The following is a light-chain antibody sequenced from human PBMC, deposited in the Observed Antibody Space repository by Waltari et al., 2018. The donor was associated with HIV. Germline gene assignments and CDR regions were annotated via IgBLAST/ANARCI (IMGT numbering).Light chain of an antibody. Sequence: EILMTQSPATLSVSPGERATLSCRASQSITNNLAWYQQKPGQAPRLLIYGASTGATGVPARFSGSGSGTEFTLTISSLQSEDFAVYYCQQYNNWPGITFGPGTKVDIK. CDR3: QQYNNWPGIT. J-gene: IGKJ3*01. CDR1: QSITNN. CDR2: GAS. V-gene: IGKV3-15*01.